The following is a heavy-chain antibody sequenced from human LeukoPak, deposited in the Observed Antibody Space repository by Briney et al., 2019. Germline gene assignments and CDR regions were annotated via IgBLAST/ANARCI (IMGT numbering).Heavy chain of an antibody. CDR1: GYTFTSYG. V-gene: IGHV1-18*01. CDR2: ISAYNGNT. CDR3: ARCLYDSSGYYYGGDY. D-gene: IGHD3-22*01. J-gene: IGHJ4*02. Sequence: GASVKVSCKASGYTFTSYGISWVRQAPGQGLEWMGWISAYNGNTNYAQKLQGRVTMTTDTSTSTPYMELRSLRSDDTAVYYCARCLYDSSGYYYGGDYWGQGTLVTVSS.